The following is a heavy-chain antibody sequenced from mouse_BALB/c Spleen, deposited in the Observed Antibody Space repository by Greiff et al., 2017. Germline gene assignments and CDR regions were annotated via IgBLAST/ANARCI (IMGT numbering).Heavy chain of an antibody. CDR3: AAYDGYYPFAY. Sequence: VQLQQSGAELAKPGASVKMSCKASGYTFTSYWMHWVKQRPGQGLEWIGYINPSTGYTEYNQKFKDKATLTADKSSSTAYMQLSSLTSEDSAVYYCAAYDGYYPFAYWGQGTLVTVSA. V-gene: IGHV1-7*01. CDR2: INPSTGYT. D-gene: IGHD2-3*01. J-gene: IGHJ3*01. CDR1: GYTFTSYW.